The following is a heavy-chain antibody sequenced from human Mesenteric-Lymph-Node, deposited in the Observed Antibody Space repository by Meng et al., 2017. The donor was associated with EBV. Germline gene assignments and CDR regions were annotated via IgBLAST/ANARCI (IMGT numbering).Heavy chain of an antibody. J-gene: IGHJ4*02. CDR2: IYYSGDT. D-gene: IGHD6-13*01. Sequence: QLRDTGTVLVQPSQALSLPCAVSVGSISCGGYYWSWIRPPPGKGLEWIGYIYYSGDTYYNPSLKSRVTISVDTSKNQFSLKLSSVTAADTAVYYCVGGVAADGSVDYWGQRTLVTVSS. CDR3: VGGVAADGSVDY. V-gene: IGHV4-30-4*01. CDR1: VGSISCGGYY.